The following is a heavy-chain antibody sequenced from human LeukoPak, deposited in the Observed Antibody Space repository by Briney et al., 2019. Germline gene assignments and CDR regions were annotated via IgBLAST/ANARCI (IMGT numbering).Heavy chain of an antibody. D-gene: IGHD3-3*02. J-gene: IGHJ2*01. Sequence: GGSLRLSCAASGFTLNNYWMHWVRQAPGKGLVWVSGINSDGSSATYADSVKGRFTISRDNSKNTLYLQMNSLRAEDTAVYYCARDSTGYWYFDLWGRGTLVSVSS. CDR2: INSDGSSA. V-gene: IGHV3-74*01. CDR3: ARDSTGYWYFDL. CDR1: GFTLNNYW.